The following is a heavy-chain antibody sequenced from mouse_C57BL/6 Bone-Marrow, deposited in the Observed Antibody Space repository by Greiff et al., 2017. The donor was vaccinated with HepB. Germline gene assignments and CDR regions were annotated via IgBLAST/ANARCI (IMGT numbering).Heavy chain of an antibody. CDR3: ARPYYYGSTWFAY. V-gene: IGHV1-20*01. Sequence: VQLQQSGPELVKPGDSVKISCKASGYSFTGYFMNWVMQSHGKSLEWIGRINPYNGDTFYNQKFKGKATLTVDKSSSTAHMELRSLTSEDSAVYYCARPYYYGSTWFAYWGQGTLVTVSA. CDR1: GYSFTGYF. D-gene: IGHD1-1*01. J-gene: IGHJ3*01. CDR2: INPYNGDT.